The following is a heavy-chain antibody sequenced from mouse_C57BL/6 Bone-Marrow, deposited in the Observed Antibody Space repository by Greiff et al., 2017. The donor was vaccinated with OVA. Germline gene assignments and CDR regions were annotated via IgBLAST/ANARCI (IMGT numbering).Heavy chain of an antibody. D-gene: IGHD2-14*01. Sequence: VQLQQSGPGLVKPSQSLSLTCSVTGYSITSGYYWNWIRQFPGNKLEWMGYISYDGSNNYNPSLKNRISITRDTSKNQFFLKLNSVTTEDTATYYCARDRVRPSWFAYWGQGTLVTVSA. J-gene: IGHJ3*01. CDR1: GYSITSGYY. CDR3: ARDRVRPSWFAY. V-gene: IGHV3-6*01. CDR2: ISYDGSN.